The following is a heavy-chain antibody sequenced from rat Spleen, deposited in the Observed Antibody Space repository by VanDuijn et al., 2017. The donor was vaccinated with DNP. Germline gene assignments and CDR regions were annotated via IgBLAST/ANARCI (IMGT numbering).Heavy chain of an antibody. CDR3: ARGLNYGGYNYYWYFDF. CDR2: ISYSGST. CDR1: GYSISSNY. V-gene: IGHV3-1*01. J-gene: IGHJ1*01. D-gene: IGHD1-11*01. Sequence: EVQLQESGPGLVKPSQSLSLTCSVTGYSISSNYWGWIRKFPGSKMEWMGYISYSGSTSYNPSLKSRISITRDTSKNQFFLQLNSVTTEDTATYYCARGLNYGGYNYYWYFDFWGPGTMVTVSS.